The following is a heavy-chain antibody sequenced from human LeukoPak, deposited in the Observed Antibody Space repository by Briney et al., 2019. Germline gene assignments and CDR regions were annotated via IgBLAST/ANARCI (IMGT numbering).Heavy chain of an antibody. Sequence: SETLSLTCTVSGGSFSTYYWSWIRQPPGKGLEWSGYIYYSGSTDYNPSLKSRVTMSLDTSKNQFSLKLSSVTDADTAVYYCARAVISFGAAVAKGFDCRGQGTQVTVSS. CDR2: IYYSGST. CDR3: ARAVISFGAAVAKGFDC. J-gene: IGHJ4*02. CDR1: GGSFSTYY. D-gene: IGHD3-16*01. V-gene: IGHV4-59*01.